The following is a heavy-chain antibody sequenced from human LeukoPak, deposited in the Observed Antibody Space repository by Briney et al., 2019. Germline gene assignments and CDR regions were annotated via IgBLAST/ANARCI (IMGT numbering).Heavy chain of an antibody. J-gene: IGHJ4*02. CDR2: IYYSGST. V-gene: IGHV4-39*01. D-gene: IGHD3-9*01. CDR1: GCSISSSSYY. CDR3: AETPRRYDILTGYYMGGDFDY. Sequence: SETLSLTCTVSGCSISSSSYYWGWIRQPPGKGLEWIGSIYYSGSTYYNPSLKSRVTISVDTSKNQFSLKLSSVTAADTAVYYCAETPRRYDILTGYYMGGDFDYWGQGTLVTVSS.